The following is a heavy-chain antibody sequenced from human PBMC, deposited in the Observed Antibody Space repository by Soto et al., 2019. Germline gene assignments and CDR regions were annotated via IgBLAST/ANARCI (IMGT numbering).Heavy chain of an antibody. D-gene: IGHD2-15*01. Sequence: SVKVSCKASGYTFSRYGITWVRQAPGQGLEWMGWNSAHNDYANYAQKFQGRVTMSTDASTNTAYMDLTSLRSDDTAVYYCARDEGRGGSGTYFPNWFDPWG. CDR3: ARDEGRGGSGTYFPNWFDP. CDR2: NSAHNDYA. CDR1: GYTFSRYG. V-gene: IGHV1-18*01. J-gene: IGHJ5*02.